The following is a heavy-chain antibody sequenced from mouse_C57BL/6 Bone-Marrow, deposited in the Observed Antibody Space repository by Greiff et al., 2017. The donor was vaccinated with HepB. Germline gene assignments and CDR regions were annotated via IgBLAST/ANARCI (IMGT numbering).Heavy chain of an antibody. Sequence: QVQLQQPGAELVKPGASVKMSCKASGYTFTSYWITWVKQRPGQGLEWIGDIYPGSGSTNYNEKFKSKATLTVDTSSSTAYMQLSSLTSEDSAVYYCAEGTFTTVVATDDWGQGTTLTVSS. CDR3: AEGTFTTVVATDD. D-gene: IGHD1-1*01. CDR1: GYTFTSYW. CDR2: IYPGSGST. V-gene: IGHV1-55*01. J-gene: IGHJ2*01.